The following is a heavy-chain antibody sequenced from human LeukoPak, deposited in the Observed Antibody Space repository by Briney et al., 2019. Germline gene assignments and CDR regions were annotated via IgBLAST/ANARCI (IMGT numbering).Heavy chain of an antibody. J-gene: IGHJ4*02. CDR2: INPNSGDT. CDR1: GYSFTGYY. CDR3: ARGDSSRWYVVDY. Sequence: ASVKVSCKASGYSFTGYYMHWVRQAPGQGLEWMGWINPNSGDTKYAQKFQGRVTMTRDTSISTAYMELTRLRSDDTAVYYCARGDSSRWYVVDYWGQGTLVTVSS. V-gene: IGHV1-2*02. D-gene: IGHD6-13*01.